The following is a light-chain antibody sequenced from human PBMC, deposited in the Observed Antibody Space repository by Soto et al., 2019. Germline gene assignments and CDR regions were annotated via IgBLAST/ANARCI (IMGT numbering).Light chain of an antibody. CDR2: WAS. Sequence: DIVLTQSPDSLAVSLGERATINCKSSQSVLYSSNNKNYLAWYQQRPGQPPHLLIYWASTRASGVPDRFSGSGSGTEFPLTISSLQAEDVAVYYCQQSYSTPWTFGQGTKVEIK. CDR3: QQSYSTPWT. V-gene: IGKV4-1*01. CDR1: QSVLYSSNNKNY. J-gene: IGKJ1*01.